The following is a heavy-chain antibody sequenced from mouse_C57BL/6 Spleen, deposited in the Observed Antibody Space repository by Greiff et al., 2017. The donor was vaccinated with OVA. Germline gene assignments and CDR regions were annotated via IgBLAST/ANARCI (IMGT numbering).Heavy chain of an antibody. V-gene: IGHV1-18*01. Sequence: EVQLQQSGPELVKPGASVKIPCKASGYTFTDYNMDWVKQSHGKSLEWIGDINPNNGGTIYNQKFKGKATLTVDKSSSTAYMERRSLTSEDTAVYYCARKERTPYYFDYWGQGTTLTVSS. J-gene: IGHJ2*01. CDR1: GYTFTDYN. CDR3: ARKERTPYYFDY. CDR2: INPNNGGT.